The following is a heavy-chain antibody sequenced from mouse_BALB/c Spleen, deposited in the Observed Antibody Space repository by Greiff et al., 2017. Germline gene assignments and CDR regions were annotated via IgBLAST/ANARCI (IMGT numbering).Heavy chain of an antibody. V-gene: IGHV3-2*02. Sequence: EVKLLESGPGLVKPSQSLTLTCTVTGYSITSDYAWNWMRQFPGNQLEWMGYISYSGSTSYNPSLKSRITITRDTSTNQFFLQLNSVTTEDTATYYCAYYGSSYWYFDVWGAGTTVTVSS. CDR3: AYYGSSYWYFDV. CDR1: GYSITSDYA. CDR2: ISYSGST. J-gene: IGHJ1*01. D-gene: IGHD1-1*01.